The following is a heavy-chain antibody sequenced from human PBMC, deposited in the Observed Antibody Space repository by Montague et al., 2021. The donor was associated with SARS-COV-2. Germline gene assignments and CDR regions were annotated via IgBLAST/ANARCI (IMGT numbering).Heavy chain of an antibody. D-gene: IGHD3-9*01. CDR1: GGSISSSSYY. V-gene: IGHV4-39*01. Sequence: SETLSLTCTVTGGSISSSSYYWGWIRQPPGKGLEWIGSIYYSGSTYYNPSLKSRLTISVDTSKNQFSLKLRSVTAADTAVYYCARQDDILTGDYYYGRDVWGQGTTATVSS. CDR2: IYYSGST. CDR3: ARQDDILTGDYYYGRDV. J-gene: IGHJ6*02.